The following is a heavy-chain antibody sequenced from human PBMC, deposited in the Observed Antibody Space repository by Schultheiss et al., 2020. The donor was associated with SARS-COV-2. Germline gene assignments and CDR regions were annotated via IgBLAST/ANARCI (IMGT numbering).Heavy chain of an antibody. CDR1: GFTFSTYT. D-gene: IGHD4-11*01. Sequence: GGSLRLSCAASGFTFSTYTMNWVRQAPGKGLEWVSAISGSGGSTYYADSVKGRFTISRDNSKNTLYLQMNSLRAEDTAVYYCAKDGPTVTTPFDYWGQGTLVTVSS. CDR2: ISGSGGST. V-gene: IGHV3-23*01. CDR3: AKDGPTVTTPFDY. J-gene: IGHJ4*02.